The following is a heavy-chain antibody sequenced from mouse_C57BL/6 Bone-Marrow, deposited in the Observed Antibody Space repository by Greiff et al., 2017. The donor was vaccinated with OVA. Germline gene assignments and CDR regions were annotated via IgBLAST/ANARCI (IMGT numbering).Heavy chain of an antibody. D-gene: IGHD1-1*01. V-gene: IGHV1-54*01. CDR3: AMCPVVAPYFDY. CDR2: INPGSGGT. CDR1: GYAFTNYL. J-gene: IGHJ2*01. Sequence: QVQLQQSGAELVRPGTSVKVSCKASGYAFTNYLIEWVKQRPGQGLEWIGVINPGSGGTNYNEKFKGKATLTADTSSSTAYMQLSSLTSEYSAVFFVAMCPVVAPYFDYWGQGTTLTVSS.